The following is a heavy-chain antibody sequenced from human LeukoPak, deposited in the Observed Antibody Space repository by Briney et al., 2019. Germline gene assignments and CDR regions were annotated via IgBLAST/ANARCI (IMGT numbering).Heavy chain of an antibody. V-gene: IGHV1-69*04. CDR2: IIPILGIA. CDR1: GDTFSRFS. J-gene: IGHJ4*02. Sequence: WVKVSCKACGDTFSRFSIRWVTQARGRGREWVGRIIPILGIANYAQKFQGRVTITADKSTSTAYMELSSLRSEDTAVYYCARDDAAGQTEAIDYWGQGTLVTVSS. D-gene: IGHD6-13*01. CDR3: ARDDAAGQTEAIDY.